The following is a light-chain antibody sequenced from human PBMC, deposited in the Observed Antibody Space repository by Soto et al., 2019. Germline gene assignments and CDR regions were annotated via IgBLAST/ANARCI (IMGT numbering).Light chain of an antibody. CDR1: QSVSSTY. CDR2: GAS. CDR3: QQYGSSLIT. Sequence: VLTQSTKTLSLSPGERAPLSRSASQSVSSTYLAWYQQKPGQAPRLLIYGASTRATGIPDRFSGSGSGTDFTLTISRLEPEELAVYYCQQYGSSLITFGQGTRLDIK. J-gene: IGKJ5*01. V-gene: IGKV3-20*01.